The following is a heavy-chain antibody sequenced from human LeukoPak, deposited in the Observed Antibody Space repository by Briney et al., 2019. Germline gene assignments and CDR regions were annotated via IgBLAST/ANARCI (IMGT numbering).Heavy chain of an antibody. Sequence: GGSLRLSCAASGFAFSSYGMHWVRQAPGKGLEWVAVISYDGSNKYYADSVKGRFTISRDNSKNTLYLQMNSLRAEDTAVYYCAKVPSPHDYWGQGTLVTVSS. CDR3: AKVPSPHDY. CDR1: GFAFSSYG. J-gene: IGHJ4*02. V-gene: IGHV3-30*18. CDR2: ISYDGSNK.